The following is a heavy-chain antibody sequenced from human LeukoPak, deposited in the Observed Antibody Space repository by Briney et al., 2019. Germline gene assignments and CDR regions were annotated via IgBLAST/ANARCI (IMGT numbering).Heavy chain of an antibody. J-gene: IGHJ5*02. CDR3: TRDSPSAYCGGDCYSA. D-gene: IGHD2-21*02. Sequence: PGRSLRLSCTASGFTFGDYAMSWVRQAPGKGLEWVGFIRSKAYGGTTEYAASVKGRFTISRDDSKSIAYLQMNSLKTEDTAVYYCTRDSPSAYCGGDCYSAWGQGTLVTVSP. CDR2: IRSKAYGGTT. V-gene: IGHV3-49*04. CDR1: GFTFGDYA.